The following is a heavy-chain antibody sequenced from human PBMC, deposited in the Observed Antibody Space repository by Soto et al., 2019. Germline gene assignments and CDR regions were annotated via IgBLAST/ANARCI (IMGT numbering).Heavy chain of an antibody. V-gene: IGHV3-66*04. J-gene: IGHJ6*03. CDR2: IYSGGST. Sequence: EVQLVESGGGLVLPGGSLRLSCAASGFTVSSNYMSWVRQAPGKGLEWVSVIYSGGSTYYADSVKGRFTISRDNSKNTLYLQMNSLRAEDTAVYYCARLSIAANYYYYYYMDVWGKGTTVTVSS. CDR1: GFTVSSNY. CDR3: ARLSIAANYYYYYYMDV. D-gene: IGHD6-6*01.